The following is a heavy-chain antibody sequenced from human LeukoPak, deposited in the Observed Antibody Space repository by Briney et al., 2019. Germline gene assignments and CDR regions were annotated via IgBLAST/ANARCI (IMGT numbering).Heavy chain of an antibody. Sequence: GGSLRLSCAASGFTFSSYAMSWVRQAPGKGLEWVSAISGSGGSTYYADSVKGRFTISRDNSKNTLYLQMNSLRAEDTAVYYCAKGPTGRAQTYYYYGMDVWGQGTTVTVSS. V-gene: IGHV3-23*01. J-gene: IGHJ6*02. CDR1: GFTFSSYA. D-gene: IGHD1-14*01. CDR3: AKGPTGRAQTYYYYGMDV. CDR2: ISGSGGST.